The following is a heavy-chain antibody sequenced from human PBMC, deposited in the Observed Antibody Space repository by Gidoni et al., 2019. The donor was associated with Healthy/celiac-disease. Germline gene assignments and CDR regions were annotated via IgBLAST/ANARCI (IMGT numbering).Heavy chain of an antibody. D-gene: IGHD6-19*01. J-gene: IGHJ6*02. CDR3: VKDSIGSGWYVTGYGMDV. V-gene: IGHV3-23*01. Sequence: EVQLWESGGGLVQPGGSLRRSCADYGFTFSRYAISWVRQAPGKGLEWVSAISGSGGSTYYADSVKGRFTISRDNSKNTLSLQMNSLRAEDTAVYYCVKDSIGSGWYVTGYGMDVWGQGTTVTVSS. CDR2: ISGSGGST. CDR1: GFTFSRYA.